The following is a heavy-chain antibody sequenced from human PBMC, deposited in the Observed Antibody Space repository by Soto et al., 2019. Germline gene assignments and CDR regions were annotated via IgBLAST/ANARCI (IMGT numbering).Heavy chain of an antibody. Sequence: SETLSLTXTVSGGSISSSSYYWGWIRQPPGKGLEWIGSIYYSGSTYYNPSLKSRVTISVDTSKNQFSLKLSSVTAADPAVYYCASCIAAGAFDIWGQGTMVTVSS. CDR1: GGSISSSSYY. D-gene: IGHD6-25*01. CDR2: IYYSGST. V-gene: IGHV4-39*01. CDR3: ASCIAAGAFDI. J-gene: IGHJ3*02.